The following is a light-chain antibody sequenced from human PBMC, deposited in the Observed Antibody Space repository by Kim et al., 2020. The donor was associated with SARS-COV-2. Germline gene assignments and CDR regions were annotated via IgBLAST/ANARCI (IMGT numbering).Light chain of an antibody. CDR1: DSDVGASKY. CDR2: EVT. V-gene: IGLV2-8*01. Sequence: GHAVTISCTGTDSDVGASKYVSWYQQYPGKAPKLIIYEVTERSSGVPDRFSGSKSGNTASLTVSGLQTVDEAEYFCSSFVGSNNLFFGGGTQLTVL. J-gene: IGLJ2*01. CDR3: SSFVGSNNLF.